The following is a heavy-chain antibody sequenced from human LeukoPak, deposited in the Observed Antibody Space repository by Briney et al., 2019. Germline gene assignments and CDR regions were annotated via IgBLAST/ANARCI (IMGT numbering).Heavy chain of an antibody. D-gene: IGHD4-17*01. CDR3: AGRKVNYGDSVL. CDR1: GFTFTTYT. CDR2: IGRSSGTT. V-gene: IGHV3-48*02. J-gene: IGHJ4*02. Sequence: PGGSLRLSCAASGFTFTTYTMNWVRQAPGKGLEWVSYIGRSSGTTFYADSVKGRFTISRDNAKNSLYLQMNSLRDEDTAVYYCAGRKVNYGDSVLWGQGTLVTVSS.